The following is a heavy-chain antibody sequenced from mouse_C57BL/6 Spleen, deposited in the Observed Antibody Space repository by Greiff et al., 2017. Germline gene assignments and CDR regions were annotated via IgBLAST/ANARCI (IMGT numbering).Heavy chain of an antibody. CDR3: ARSIYYYGSSYLFDY. Sequence: QVQLQQPGAELVRPGSSVKLSCKASGYTFTSYWMHWVKQRPIQGLEWIGNIDPSDSETHYNQKFKDKATLTVDKSSSTAYMQRSSLTSEDSAVYYGARSIYYYGSSYLFDYWGQGTTLTVSS. D-gene: IGHD1-1*01. J-gene: IGHJ2*01. V-gene: IGHV1-52*01. CDR1: GYTFTSYW. CDR2: IDPSDSET.